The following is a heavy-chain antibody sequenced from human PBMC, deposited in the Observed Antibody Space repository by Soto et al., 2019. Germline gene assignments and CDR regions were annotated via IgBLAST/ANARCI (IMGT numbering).Heavy chain of an antibody. CDR3: ARATPSPVIVRSSRVPWFDP. D-gene: IGHD3-16*02. CDR2: MYYGGRT. J-gene: IGHJ5*02. CDR1: GGSISSYY. Sequence: SETLSLTCTVSGGSISSYYWSWIRQPPGKGLEWIGYMYYGGRTNYNPSLKSRVTISVDTSKMQVSLKLSSVPAADTAVYFCARATPSPVIVRSSRVPWFDPWGQGTLVTVFS. V-gene: IGHV4-59*08.